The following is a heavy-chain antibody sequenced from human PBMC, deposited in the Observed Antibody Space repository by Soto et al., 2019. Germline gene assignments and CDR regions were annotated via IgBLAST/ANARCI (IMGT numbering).Heavy chain of an antibody. CDR1: GYTFTSYD. Sequence: ASVKVSCRASGYTFTSYDINGVRQATGQGLEWMGWMNPNSGKTGYAQKFQGRVTMTRNTSISTAYMELSSLRSEDTAVYYCARFCLGVRSRGWPSSHHYYYGMDVLGQGITLTVSS. D-gene: IGHD6-19*01. CDR3: ARFCLGVRSRGWPSSHHYYYGMDV. J-gene: IGHJ6*02. V-gene: IGHV1-8*01. CDR2: MNPNSGKT.